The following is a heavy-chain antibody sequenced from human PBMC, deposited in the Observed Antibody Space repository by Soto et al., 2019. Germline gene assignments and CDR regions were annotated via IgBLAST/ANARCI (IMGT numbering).Heavy chain of an antibody. V-gene: IGHV3-53*01. J-gene: IGHJ6*02. CDR1: GLTVSNAY. CDR2: IYDNGTT. Sequence: GWSLRLSCAASGLTVSNAYMAWVRQAPGMGLEWVSVIYDNGTTYYADSVKGRFTISRDTSTNTLSLQMDSLRAEDTAVYYCVRPLPSGRNYGLDVWGQGTTVTGSS. D-gene: IGHD3-10*01. CDR3: VRPLPSGRNYGLDV.